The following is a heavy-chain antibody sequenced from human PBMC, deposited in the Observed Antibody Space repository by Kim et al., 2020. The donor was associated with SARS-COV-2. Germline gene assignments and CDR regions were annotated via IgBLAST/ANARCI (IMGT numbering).Heavy chain of an antibody. J-gene: IGHJ4*02. V-gene: IGHV3-21*01. CDR3: ARAYSSGWAYFDY. D-gene: IGHD6-19*01. Sequence: YADSVKARFPISRDNAKTSLYLQMNRLGAEDTAVYYCARAYSSGWAYFDYWGQGTLITVSS.